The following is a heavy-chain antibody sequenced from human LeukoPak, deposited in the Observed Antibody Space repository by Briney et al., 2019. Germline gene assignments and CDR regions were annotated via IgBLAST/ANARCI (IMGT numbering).Heavy chain of an antibody. J-gene: IGHJ4*02. Sequence: GGSLRLSCAASGFTFSSYWMHWVRQAPGKGLVWVSRINSDGSSTSYADSVKGRFTISRDNAKNTLYLQMNSPRAEDTAVYYCATPGGTYYYGSGSLLPFDYWGQGTLVTVSS. D-gene: IGHD3-10*01. CDR2: INSDGSST. V-gene: IGHV3-74*01. CDR3: ATPGGTYYYGSGSLLPFDY. CDR1: GFTFSSYW.